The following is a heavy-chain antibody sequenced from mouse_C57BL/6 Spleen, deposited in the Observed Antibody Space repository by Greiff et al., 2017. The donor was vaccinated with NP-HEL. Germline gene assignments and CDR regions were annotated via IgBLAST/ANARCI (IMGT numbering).Heavy chain of an antibody. CDR2: REENRGST. Sequence: QKGAERVKPGASVKLSCKASGQKRKRQGRKRGKKRKGKGGEGRGRREENRGSTKYNEKFKSKATLTVDKSSSTAYMQLSSLTSEDSAVYYCAKGHSPFAYWGHGTLVTVSA. D-gene: IGHD3-3*01. J-gene: IGHJ3*01. CDR1: GQKRKRQG. CDR3: AKGHSPFAY. V-gene: IGHV1-64*01.